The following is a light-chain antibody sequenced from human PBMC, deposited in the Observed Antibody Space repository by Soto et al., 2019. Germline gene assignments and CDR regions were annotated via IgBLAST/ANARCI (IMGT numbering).Light chain of an antibody. CDR3: QQSHSTVA. Sequence: ENVLTQSPGTLSLSPMEIATLSFMASQSLSSSYLAWYQQKPGQAPRLLIYGASSRATGIPDRFSGSGSGTDFTLTISRLETEDFATYYCQQSHSTVAFGQGTRLEIK. CDR1: QSLSSSY. V-gene: IGKV3-20*01. CDR2: GAS. J-gene: IGKJ5*01.